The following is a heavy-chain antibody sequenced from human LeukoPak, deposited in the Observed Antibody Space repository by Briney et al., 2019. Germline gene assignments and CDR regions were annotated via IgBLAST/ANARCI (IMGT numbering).Heavy chain of an antibody. D-gene: IGHD2-8*01. J-gene: IGHJ3*02. CDR2: ISSGSGTI. CDR3: GSSRQYVGAFDI. Sequence: PGGSLRLSCAASGFIFSDHAFYWVRQAPGKGLQWISYISSGSGTIKYADSVRGRFTIFRDDATESVFLQMTSLRAEDTAIYFCGSSRQYVGAFDIWGQGTLVTVSS. CDR1: GFIFSDHA. V-gene: IGHV3-48*03.